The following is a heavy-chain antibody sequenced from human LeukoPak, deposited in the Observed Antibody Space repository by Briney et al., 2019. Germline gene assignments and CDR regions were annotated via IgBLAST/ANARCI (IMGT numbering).Heavy chain of an antibody. CDR2: IYYSGST. D-gene: IGHD6-19*01. V-gene: IGHV4-59*01. CDR1: GGSISSYY. J-gene: IGHJ5*02. Sequence: PSETLSLTCTVSGGSISSYYWSWIRQPPGKGLEWIGYIYYSGSTNYNPSLKSRVTISVDTSKNQFSLKLSSVTAADTAVYYCARVGSGWYPSWFDPWGQGTLVTVSS. CDR3: ARVGSGWYPSWFDP.